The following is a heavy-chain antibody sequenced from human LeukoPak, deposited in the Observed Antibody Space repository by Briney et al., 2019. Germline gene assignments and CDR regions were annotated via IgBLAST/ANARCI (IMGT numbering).Heavy chain of an antibody. CDR3: ARGHRGQWLVLDYFDY. D-gene: IGHD6-19*01. Sequence: ASVKVSCKASGGTFSSYAISWVRQAPGQGLEWMGWISAYNGNTNYAQKLQGRVTMTTDTSTSTAYMELRSLRSDDTAVYYCARGHRGQWLVLDYFDYWGQGTLVTVSS. V-gene: IGHV1-18*01. J-gene: IGHJ4*02. CDR2: ISAYNGNT. CDR1: GGTFSSYA.